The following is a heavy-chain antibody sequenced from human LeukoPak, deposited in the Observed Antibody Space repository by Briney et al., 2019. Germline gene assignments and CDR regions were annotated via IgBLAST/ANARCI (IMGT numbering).Heavy chain of an antibody. CDR3: ARDSPLAGFEDYYYMDV. CDR1: GGSISSYY. D-gene: IGHD3-3*01. V-gene: IGHV4-59*01. CDR2: IYYSGST. Sequence: SETLSLTCTVSGGSISSYYWSWIRQPPGKGLEWIGYIYYSGSTNYNPSLKSRVTISVDTSKNQFSLKLSSVTAADTAVYYCARDSPLAGFEDYYYMDVWGKGTTVTISS. J-gene: IGHJ6*03.